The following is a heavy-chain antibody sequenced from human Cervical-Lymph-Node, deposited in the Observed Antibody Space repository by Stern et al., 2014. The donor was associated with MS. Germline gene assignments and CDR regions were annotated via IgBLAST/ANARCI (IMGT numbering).Heavy chain of an antibody. CDR2: VDPKDGAT. Sequence: EVQLVQSGAEVKEPGATVKISCKVSGYTFIDYYLHWVRQAPGKGLEWMGLVDPKDGATKLSERVQDSFTITADTSKATAYMDLSGLRSEDAAIYYCTSRNFGPWGQGTLVTVSS. J-gene: IGHJ5*02. V-gene: IGHV1-69-2*01. CDR3: TSRNFGP. CDR1: GYTFIDYY.